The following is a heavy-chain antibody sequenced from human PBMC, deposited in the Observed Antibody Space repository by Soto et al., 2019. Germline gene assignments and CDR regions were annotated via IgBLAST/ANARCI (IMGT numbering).Heavy chain of an antibody. CDR2: IIPIFGTA. Sequence: QVQLVQSGAEVKKPGSSVKVSCKASGGTFSSYAISWVRQAPGQGLEWMGGIIPIFGTANYAQKFQGRVTITADESTSTAYMELSSLRSEDTAVYYCATSGYCSSTSCYINYYYYGMDVWDQGTTVTVSS. D-gene: IGHD2-2*02. CDR3: ATSGYCSSTSCYINYYYYGMDV. V-gene: IGHV1-69*01. J-gene: IGHJ6*02. CDR1: GGTFSSYA.